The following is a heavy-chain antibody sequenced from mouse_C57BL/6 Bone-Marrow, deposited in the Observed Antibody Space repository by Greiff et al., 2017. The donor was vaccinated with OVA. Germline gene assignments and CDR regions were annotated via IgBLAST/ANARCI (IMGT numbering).Heavy chain of an antibody. Sequence: VQLQQSGPELVKPGASVKMSCKASGYTFTDYNMHWVKQSHGKSLEWIGYINPNNGGTSYNQKFKGKATLTVNKSSSTAYMELRSLTSEDSAVYYGARGSTVVARFDYWGQGTTLTVSS. V-gene: IGHV1-22*01. CDR2: INPNNGGT. J-gene: IGHJ2*01. CDR3: ARGSTVVARFDY. D-gene: IGHD1-1*01. CDR1: GYTFTDYN.